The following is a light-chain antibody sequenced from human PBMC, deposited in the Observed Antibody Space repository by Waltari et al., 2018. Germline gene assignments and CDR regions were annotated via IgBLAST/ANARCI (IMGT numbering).Light chain of an antibody. CDR3: QQSYS. V-gene: IGKV1-39*01. CDR1: QSSSDY. Sequence: DIQMTQSPSSLSASVGDRVTITCRASQSSSDYLNWYQQKPGKAPKLLIYAASTLQSGVPSRFSGSVSGTDFTLTISSLQPEDFATYYCQQSYSFGQGTRLEIK. J-gene: IGKJ5*01. CDR2: AAS.